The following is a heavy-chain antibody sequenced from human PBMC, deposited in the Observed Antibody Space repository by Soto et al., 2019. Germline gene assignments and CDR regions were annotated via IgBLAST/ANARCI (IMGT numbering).Heavy chain of an antibody. V-gene: IGHV4-4*02. CDR2: IYYSGST. CDR3: ARYQDPTALDY. CDR1: SGSISSSNW. J-gene: IGHJ4*02. Sequence: SETLSLTCAVSSGSISSSNWWSWVRQPPGKGLEWIGEIYYSGSTNYNPSLKSRVTISLDTSKNQFSLKLSSVTAADTAVYYCARYQDPTALDYWGQGTLVTVSS. D-gene: IGHD2-2*01.